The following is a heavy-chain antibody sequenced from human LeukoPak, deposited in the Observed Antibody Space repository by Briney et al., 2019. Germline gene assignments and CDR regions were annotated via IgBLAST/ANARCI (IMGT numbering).Heavy chain of an antibody. CDR2: IYYSGST. D-gene: IGHD6-19*01. J-gene: IGHJ4*02. CDR3: ARGSGWYFY. Sequence: SEALSLTCTVSGGSISSYYWSWIRQPPGKGLEWIGYIYYSGSTNYNPSLKSRVTISVDTSKNQFSLKLSSVTAADTAVYFCARGSGWYFYWGQGTLVTVSS. V-gene: IGHV4-59*01. CDR1: GGSISSYY.